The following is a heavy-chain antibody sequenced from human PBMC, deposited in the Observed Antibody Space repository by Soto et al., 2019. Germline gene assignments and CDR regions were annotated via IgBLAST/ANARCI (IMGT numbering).Heavy chain of an antibody. CDR1: GGTFSSYA. V-gene: IGHV1-69*13. J-gene: IGHJ4*02. CDR3: ARVWQYGSGWYDY. D-gene: IGHD6-19*01. Sequence: SVKVSCKASGGTFSSYAISWVLQAPGQGLEWMGGIIPIFGTANYAQKFQGRVTITADESTSTAYMELSSLRSEDTAVYYCARVWQYGSGWYDYWGQGTLVTVSS. CDR2: IIPIFGTA.